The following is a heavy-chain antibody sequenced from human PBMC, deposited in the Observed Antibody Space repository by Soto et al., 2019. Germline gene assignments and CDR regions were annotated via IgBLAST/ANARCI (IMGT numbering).Heavy chain of an antibody. CDR3: ARDPRIAAAGQLYYYYGMDV. V-gene: IGHV1-18*01. CDR1: GYTFTSYG. CDR2: ISAYNGNT. D-gene: IGHD6-13*01. J-gene: IGHJ6*02. Sequence: ASVKVSCKASGYTFTSYGISWLQQAPGQGLEWMGWISAYNGNTNYAQKLQGRVTMTTDTSTSTAYMELRSLRSDDTAVYYCARDPRIAAAGQLYYYYGMDVWGQGTTVTVSS.